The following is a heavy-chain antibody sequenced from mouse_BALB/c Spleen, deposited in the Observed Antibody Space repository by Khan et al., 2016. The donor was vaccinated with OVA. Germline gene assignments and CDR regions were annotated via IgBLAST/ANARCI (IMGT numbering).Heavy chain of an antibody. V-gene: IGHV1-77*01. J-gene: IGHJ3*01. CDR1: GYTFTDYY. D-gene: IGHD1-2*01. CDR2: ISPGSGDT. Sequence: QIQLVQSGAELARPGASVKLSCKASGYTFTDYYINWVKQRTGQGLEWIGEISPGSGDTYYNEKFKGQTTMTADKFSSTVYMQLRNLTAEASAVYFCARRNYFGYTFAYWGQGTLVTVSA. CDR3: ARRNYFGYTFAY.